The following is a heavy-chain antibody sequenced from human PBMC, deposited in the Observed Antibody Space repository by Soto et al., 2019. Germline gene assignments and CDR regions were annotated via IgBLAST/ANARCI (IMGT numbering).Heavy chain of an antibody. J-gene: IGHJ6*03. CDR1: GFTFSDYY. CDR2: ISSSGSPI. V-gene: IGHV3-11*01. D-gene: IGHD3-10*01. CDR3: ARTMVRGVITLQHYYYMDV. Sequence: QVQLVESGGGLVKPGGSLRLSCAASGFTFSDYYMSWIRQAPGKGLEWVSYISSSGSPIYYADSVKGRFTISRDNAKNSLYLKMNSLRAEDTAVYYCARTMVRGVITLQHYYYMDVWGKGTTVTVSS.